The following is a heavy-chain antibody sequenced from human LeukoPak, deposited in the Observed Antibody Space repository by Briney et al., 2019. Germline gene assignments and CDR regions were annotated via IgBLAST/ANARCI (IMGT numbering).Heavy chain of an antibody. V-gene: IGHV1-24*01. CDR3: ATPPPLDSSGYLGF. J-gene: IGHJ4*02. CDR2: FYPEDGET. CDR1: GYTLTELS. D-gene: IGHD3-22*01. Sequence: ASVKVSCKVSGYTLTELSMHWVRQAPGKGLEWMGGFYPEDGETIYAQKFQGRVTMTEDTSTDTAYMELSSLSSEDTAVYYRATPPPLDSSGYLGFWGQGTPVTVSS.